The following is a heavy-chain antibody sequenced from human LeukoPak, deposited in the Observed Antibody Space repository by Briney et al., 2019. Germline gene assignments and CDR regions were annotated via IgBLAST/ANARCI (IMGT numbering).Heavy chain of an antibody. Sequence: ASVTVSCTASGYTFTTYDINWVRQATGQGLEWRGFMNPNSGKTVHAQNFLGRLTISIDTSINTAYMELSNLRSEDTAVYYCARESLYPWGQGTLVTVSS. V-gene: IGHV1-8*03. CDR1: GYTFTTYD. CDR2: MNPNSGKT. J-gene: IGHJ5*02. CDR3: ARESLYP. D-gene: IGHD3-16*01.